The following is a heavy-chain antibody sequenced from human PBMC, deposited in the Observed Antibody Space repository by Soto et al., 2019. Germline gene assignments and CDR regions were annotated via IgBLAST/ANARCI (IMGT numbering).Heavy chain of an antibody. CDR1: GGSISTRSSY. CDR3: ARGHYDFWSGYFATIDY. CDR2: IHYSGST. Sequence: SETLSLTCTVSGGSISTRSSYWSWIRQPPGKGLEWIGYIHYSGSTKYNPSLKSRVTISADTSKNQFSLKLSSVTAADTAVYYCARGHYDFWSGYFATIDYWGQGTLVTVSS. D-gene: IGHD3-3*01. J-gene: IGHJ4*02. V-gene: IGHV4-61*05.